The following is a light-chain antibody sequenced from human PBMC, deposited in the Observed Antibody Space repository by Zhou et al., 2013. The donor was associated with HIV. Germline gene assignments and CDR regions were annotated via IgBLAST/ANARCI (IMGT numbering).Light chain of an antibody. V-gene: IGKV1-NL1*01. CDR1: QDIHSS. J-gene: IGKJ5*01. CDR2: GAS. CDR3: QQYNDPLFT. Sequence: DIQMTQSPSSLSASVGDRVTITCRASQDIHSSLAWYQQKPGKAPKLLLYGASKLESGVPSRFSGSGSGTDYTLTISSLQSEDSATFYXQQYNDPLFTFGQGTRLQI.